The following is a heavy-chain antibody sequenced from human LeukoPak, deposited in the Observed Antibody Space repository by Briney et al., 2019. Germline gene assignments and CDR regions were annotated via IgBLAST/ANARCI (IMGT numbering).Heavy chain of an antibody. CDR1: GFTFDDYA. D-gene: IGHD5-12*01. V-gene: IGHV3-9*01. CDR2: ISWNSGSI. Sequence: SLRLSCAASGFTFDDYAMHWVRQAPGKGLEWVSGISWNSGSIGYADSVKGRFTISRDNAKNSLYLQMNSLRAEDTALYYCAKDIMGYSGYGFDYWGQGTLVTVSS. J-gene: IGHJ4*02. CDR3: AKDIMGYSGYGFDY.